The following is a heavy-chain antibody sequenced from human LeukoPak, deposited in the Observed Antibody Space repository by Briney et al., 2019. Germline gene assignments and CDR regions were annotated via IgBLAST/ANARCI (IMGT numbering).Heavy chain of an antibody. CDR1: GFTVSGSY. Sequence: SGGSLRLSCAASGFTVSGSYMSWVRQAPGKGLEWVSVIYTAGSTYNADSVKGRFTISRDKSKNTLYLQMNTLRAEDTAVYFCAGGNTWPGLSYWGQGTLLTVSS. CDR3: AGGNTWPGLSY. CDR2: IYTAGST. J-gene: IGHJ4*02. D-gene: IGHD6-25*01. V-gene: IGHV3-53*01.